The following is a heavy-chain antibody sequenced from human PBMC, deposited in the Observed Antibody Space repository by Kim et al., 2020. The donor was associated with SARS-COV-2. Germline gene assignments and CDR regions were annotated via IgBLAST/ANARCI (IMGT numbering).Heavy chain of an antibody. CDR1: GFAFDDYA. CDR2: ITWNGRDL. D-gene: IGHD3-10*01. Sequence: GGSLRLSCVASGFAFDDYAMHWVRQSPGKGLEWVSGITWNGRDLGYADSVRGRFIISRDNAKNSLSLEMNSLQPEDTAFYYCTKDMDASGIAADGYFQHWGQGTLVTVS. J-gene: IGHJ1*01. V-gene: IGHV3-9*01. CDR3: TKDMDASGIAADGYFQH.